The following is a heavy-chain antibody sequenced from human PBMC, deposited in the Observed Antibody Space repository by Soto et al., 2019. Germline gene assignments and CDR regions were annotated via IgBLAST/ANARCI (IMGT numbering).Heavy chain of an antibody. J-gene: IGHJ6*03. V-gene: IGHV3-48*01. D-gene: IGHD2-15*01. CDR2: ISSSSSTI. CDR3: ASLGYCSGGSCYPYYYYYYMDV. CDR1: GFTFSSYS. Sequence: EVQLVESGGGLVQPGGSLRLSCAASGFTFSSYSMNWVRQAPGKGLEWVSYISSSSSTIYYADSVKGRFTISRDNAKNSLYLQRNSLRAEDTAVYYCASLGYCSGGSCYPYYYYYYMDVWGKGTTVTVSS.